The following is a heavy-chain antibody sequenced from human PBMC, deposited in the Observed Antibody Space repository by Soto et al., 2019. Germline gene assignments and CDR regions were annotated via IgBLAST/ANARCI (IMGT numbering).Heavy chain of an antibody. V-gene: IGHV4-61*01. Sequence: SETLSLTCTVSGGSVSNDNFYWSWIRQPPVKGLEWIEYVRSSGITNYNPTLKRRVTISVATSRNQSSLRLCSVTAADTAVYYCARRLTMGQLPSNFDHWGQGTLVTVSS. CDR3: ARRLTMGQLPSNFDH. J-gene: IGHJ5*02. CDR2: VRSSGIT. CDR1: GGSVSNDNFY. D-gene: IGHD3-16*01.